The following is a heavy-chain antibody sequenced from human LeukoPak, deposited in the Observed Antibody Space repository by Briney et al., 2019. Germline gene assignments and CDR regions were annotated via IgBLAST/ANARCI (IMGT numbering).Heavy chain of an antibody. CDR3: ARKFSIQLWSPDYYYYMDV. D-gene: IGHD5-18*01. Sequence: SGGSLRLSCAASGFTFSSYCMSWVRQAPGKGLEWVANIKQDGSEKYYVDSVKGRFTISRDNAKNSLYLQMNSLRAEDTAVYYCARKFSIQLWSPDYYYYMDVWGKGTTVTVSS. CDR1: GFTFSSYC. V-gene: IGHV3-7*01. J-gene: IGHJ6*03. CDR2: IKQDGSEK.